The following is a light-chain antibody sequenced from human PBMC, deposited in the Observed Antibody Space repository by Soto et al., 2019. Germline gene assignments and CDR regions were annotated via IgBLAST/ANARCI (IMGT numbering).Light chain of an antibody. CDR1: SSDVGGYNY. J-gene: IGLJ1*01. V-gene: IGLV2-14*01. CDR3: TSYTSSNTRACV. CDR2: EVX. Sequence: QSVLTQPASVSGSPGQSITISCTGTSSDVGGYNYVSWYQQHPGKAPKLMIYEVXXXXSGVSNXFSGHKSATTASLTISGLQAEDEADYYCTSYTSSNTRACVFRTGTKVIVL.